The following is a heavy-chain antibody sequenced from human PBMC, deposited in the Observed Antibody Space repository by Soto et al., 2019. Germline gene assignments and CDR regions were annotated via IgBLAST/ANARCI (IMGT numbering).Heavy chain of an antibody. CDR2: IYYTGST. D-gene: IGHD2-15*01. Sequence: QLQLQESGPGLVKPSETLSLTCTVSGGSISSSLYYWGWVRQPPGKGLEWIGNIYYTGSTDYKPSLKGRVTISVDTSRNRVTLQRSSVTAADTAVYYCARQGAVEVAAMIDYWGRGTLVTVSS. V-gene: IGHV4-39*01. CDR1: GGSISSSLYY. CDR3: ARQGAVEVAAMIDY. J-gene: IGHJ4*02.